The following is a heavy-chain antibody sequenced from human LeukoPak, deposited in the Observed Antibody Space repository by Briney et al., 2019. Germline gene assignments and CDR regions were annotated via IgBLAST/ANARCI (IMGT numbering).Heavy chain of an antibody. CDR1: GFAFSSYA. V-gene: IGHV3-30-3*01. CDR3: ARSFGVVIYNAFDI. J-gene: IGHJ3*02. D-gene: IGHD3-3*01. CDR2: ISYDGSNK. Sequence: GGSLRLSCAASGFAFSSYAMHWVRQAPGKGLEWVAVISYDGSNKYYADSVKGRFTISRDNSKNTLYLQMNSLRAEDTAVYYCARSFGVVIYNAFDIWGQGTMVTVSS.